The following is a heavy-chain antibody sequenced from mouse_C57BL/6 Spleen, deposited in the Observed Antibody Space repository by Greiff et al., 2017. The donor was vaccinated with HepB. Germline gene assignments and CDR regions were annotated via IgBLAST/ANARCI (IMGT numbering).Heavy chain of an antibody. CDR1: GYTFTSYW. V-gene: IGHV1-64*01. CDR2: IHPNSGST. J-gene: IGHJ4*01. Sequence: QVQLQQSGAELVKPGASVKLSCKASGYTFTSYWMHWVKQRPGQGLEWIGMIHPNSGSTNYNEKFKSKATLTVDKSSSTAYMQLSSLTSEDSAVYYCARMGLRYAMDYWGQGTSVTVSS. D-gene: IGHD3-1*01. CDR3: ARMGLRYAMDY.